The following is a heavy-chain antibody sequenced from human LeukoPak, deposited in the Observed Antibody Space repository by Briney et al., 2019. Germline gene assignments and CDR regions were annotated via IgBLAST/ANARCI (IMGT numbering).Heavy chain of an antibody. J-gene: IGHJ3*02. V-gene: IGHV1-2*02. D-gene: IGHD3-22*01. CDR1: GYTFTGYY. CDR2: INPDSGGT. CDR3: ASLGRITMIVVVTDDAFDI. Sequence: ASVKVSCKASGYTFTGYYTHWVRQAPGQGLEWMGWINPDSGGTNYAQKFQGRVTMTRDTSISTAYMELSRLRSDDTAVYYCASLGRITMIVVVTDDAFDIWGQGTMVTVSS.